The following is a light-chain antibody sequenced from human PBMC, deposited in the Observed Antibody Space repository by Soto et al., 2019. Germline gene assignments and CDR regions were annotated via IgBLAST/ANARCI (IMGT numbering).Light chain of an antibody. CDR1: SSDVGGYNY. CDR3: CSYAGSYTYV. J-gene: IGLJ1*01. CDR2: DVS. V-gene: IGLV2-11*01. Sequence: QSALTQPRSVSGSPGQSVTISCTGTSSDVGGYNYVSWYQQHPGKAPKLMIYDVSERPSGVPDRFSGSKSGNTASLTISGLQAEDEADYYCCSYAGSYTYVFGTDTKLTVL.